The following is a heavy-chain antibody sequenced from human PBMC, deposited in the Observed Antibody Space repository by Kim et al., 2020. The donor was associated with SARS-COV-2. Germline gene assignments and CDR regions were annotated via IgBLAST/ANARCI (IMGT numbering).Heavy chain of an antibody. V-gene: IGHV3-53*04. CDR3: ARVTENHFDY. J-gene: IGHJ4*02. Sequence: STNYADSVKGRFTITRHDSKNTLYLQMNSLRAEDTAVYYCARVTENHFDYWGQGTLVTVSS. CDR2: ST.